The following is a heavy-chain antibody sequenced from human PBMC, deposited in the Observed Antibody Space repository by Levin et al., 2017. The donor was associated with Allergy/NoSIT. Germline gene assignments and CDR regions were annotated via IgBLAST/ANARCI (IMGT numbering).Heavy chain of an antibody. CDR2: IYHRGDT. CDR3: ARPYGGGY. CDR1: GDSISNSIYY. D-gene: IGHD3-16*01. J-gene: IGHJ4*02. Sequence: SETLSLTCTVSGDSISNSIYYWGWIRQPPGTGLEWIGSIYHRGDTHYNPSLEPRVSISMDKSKNQFSLWLASVTVADTAVYYCARPYGGGYCGQGLPVTVSS. V-gene: IGHV4-39*01.